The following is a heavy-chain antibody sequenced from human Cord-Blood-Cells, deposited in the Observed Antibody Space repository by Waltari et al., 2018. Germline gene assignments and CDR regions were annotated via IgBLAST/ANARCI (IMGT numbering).Heavy chain of an antibody. V-gene: IGHV3-9*03. CDR3: AKYGSGDAFDI. CDR1: GFTFDDYA. J-gene: IGHJ3*02. D-gene: IGHD3-3*01. Sequence: EVQLVESGGGLVQPGRSLRLSCAASGFTFDDYAMHWVRQAPGKGLEGVSGISWNSGSIGYADSVKGRFTISRDNAKNSLYLQMNSLRAEDMALYYCAKYGSGDAFDIWGQGTMVTVSS. CDR2: ISWNSGSI.